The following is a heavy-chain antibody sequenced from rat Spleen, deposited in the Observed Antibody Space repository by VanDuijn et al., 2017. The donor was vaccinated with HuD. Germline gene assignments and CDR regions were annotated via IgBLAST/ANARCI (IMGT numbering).Heavy chain of an antibody. V-gene: IGHV5-22*01. D-gene: IGHD4-5*01. Sequence: EVQLVESGGGLVQPGRSMKLSCAASGFTFSDYYMAWVRQAPKKGLEWVASISYEGTTNYYGDSVKGRFTISRDNAKSTLYLQMNDLRSEDTATYYCARHGRGKTTYYYVMDAWGQGVSVTVSS. CDR2: ISYEGTTN. J-gene: IGHJ4*01. CDR1: GFTFSDYY. CDR3: ARHGRGKTTYYYVMDA.